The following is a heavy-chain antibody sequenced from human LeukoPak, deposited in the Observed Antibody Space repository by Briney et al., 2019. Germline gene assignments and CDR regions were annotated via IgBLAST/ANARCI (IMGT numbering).Heavy chain of an antibody. CDR3: ARPFYYDSGGYFAPLGH. D-gene: IGHD3-22*01. CDR1: GYNFISYW. J-gene: IGHJ4*02. Sequence: GESLKISCEGSGYNFISYWIGWVRQMPGKGLEWMGIIHPDDSDTRYSPSFQGQVTISADKSISTAYLQWSSLKASDTAMYYCARPFYYDSGGYFAPLGHWGQGTLVTVSS. V-gene: IGHV5-51*01. CDR2: IHPDDSDT.